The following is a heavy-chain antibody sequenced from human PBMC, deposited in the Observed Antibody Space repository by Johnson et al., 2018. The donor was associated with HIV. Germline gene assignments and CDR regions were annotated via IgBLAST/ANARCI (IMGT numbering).Heavy chain of an antibody. CDR2: IKQDGSEK. CDR3: ARDRGRGGYSYGRGDAFDI. Sequence: VQLVESGGGLVQPGGSLRLSCAASGFTFSSYWMSWVRQAPGKGLEWVANIKQDGSEKYYVDSVKGRFTISRDNAKNSLYLQMNSLRAEDTAVYYCARDRGRGGYSYGRGDAFDIWGQGTMVTVSS. D-gene: IGHD5-18*01. CDR1: GFTFSSYW. J-gene: IGHJ3*02. V-gene: IGHV3-7*01.